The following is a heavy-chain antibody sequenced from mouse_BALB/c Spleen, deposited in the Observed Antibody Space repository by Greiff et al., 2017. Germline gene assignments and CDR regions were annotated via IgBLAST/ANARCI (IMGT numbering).Heavy chain of an antibody. CDR2: IDPENGDT. D-gene: IGHD2-10*02. Sequence: VQLQQSGAELVRSGASVKLSCTASGFNIKDYYMHWVKQRPEQGLEWIGWIDPENGDTEYAPKFQGKATMTADTSSNTAYLQLSSLTSEDTAVYYCTPYGNYRYAMDYWGQGTSVTVSS. CDR1: GFNIKDYY. V-gene: IGHV14-4*02. CDR3: TPYGNYRYAMDY. J-gene: IGHJ4*01.